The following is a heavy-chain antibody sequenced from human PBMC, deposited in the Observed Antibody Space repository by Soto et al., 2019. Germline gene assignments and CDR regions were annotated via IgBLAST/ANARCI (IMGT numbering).Heavy chain of an antibody. CDR3: TREASSWGFAFDL. V-gene: IGHV3-23*01. J-gene: IGHJ3*01. CDR1: GFTFSHYA. Sequence: EVQLLESGGGLVQPGGSLRLSCAASGFTFSHYAMSWVRQAPGKGLQWVSTIFGSGAPTHYADSVKGRFGISRENSNNMLLLKMNSLKDEDTDVYYCTREASSWGFAFDLWGQGTRVAVSS. D-gene: IGHD3-16*01. CDR2: IFGSGAPT.